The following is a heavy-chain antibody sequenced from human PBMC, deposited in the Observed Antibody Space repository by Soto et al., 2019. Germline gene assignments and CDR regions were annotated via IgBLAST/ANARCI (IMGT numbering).Heavy chain of an antibody. CDR2: ISAYNGNT. V-gene: IGHV1-18*01. J-gene: IGHJ5*02. CDR3: ARGGSSRSPNERSFWFDP. Sequence: ASVKVSCKASGYTFTSYGISWVRQAPGQGLEWMGWISAYNGNTNYAQKLQGRVTMTTDTSTSTAYMELRSLRSDDTAVYYCARGGSSRSPNERSFWFDPWGQGTLVTVSS. CDR1: GYTFTSYG. D-gene: IGHD6-13*01.